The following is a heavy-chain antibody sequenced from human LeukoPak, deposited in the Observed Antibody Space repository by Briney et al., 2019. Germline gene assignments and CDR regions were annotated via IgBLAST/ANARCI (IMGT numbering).Heavy chain of an antibody. CDR1: GFTFISYS. V-gene: IGHV3-21*01. Sequence: GGSLRLSCSPSGFTFISYSMNWVRQAPGKGLEWVSSISSSSSYIYYADSVKSRFTTSRDNAKDSLYLQMNSLRAEDTAVYYWARDLDYYHRRGYYFGWGQGTLVTVSS. J-gene: IGHJ4*02. D-gene: IGHD3-22*01. CDR3: ARDLDYYHRRGYYFG. CDR2: ISSSSSYI.